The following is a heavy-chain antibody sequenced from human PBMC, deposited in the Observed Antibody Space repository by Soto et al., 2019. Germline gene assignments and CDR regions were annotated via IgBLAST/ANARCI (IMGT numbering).Heavy chain of an antibody. V-gene: IGHV4-38-2*01. J-gene: IGHJ5*02. CDR3: ERGSRPVLNWSDH. CDR2: IYHIGIT. D-gene: IGHD6-6*01. CDR1: GYSISSGYY. Sequence: SETLSLTCAVSGYSISSGYYWGWIRPPPGKGLEWIGSIYHIGITYYNPSLKSRVTISVDTSKNQFSLKLSSVTAADTAVYYCERGSRPVLNWSDHWGEGTLVSASS.